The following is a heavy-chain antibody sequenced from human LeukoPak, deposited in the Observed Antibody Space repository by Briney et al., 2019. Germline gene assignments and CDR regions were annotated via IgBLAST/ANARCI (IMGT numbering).Heavy chain of an antibody. D-gene: IGHD3-9*01. Sequence: GGSLRLSCAASGVTFATFAISSVREAPGMGLGWVSAISGSVVGTNYADSVKGRFTISRDNSKNTLYLQMNGLRAEVTAVYYCAKNGRDDHDKYFFDFWGQGTLVSVSS. CDR2: ISGSVVGT. CDR1: GVTFATFA. CDR3: AKNGRDDHDKYFFDF. J-gene: IGHJ4*02. V-gene: IGHV3-23*01.